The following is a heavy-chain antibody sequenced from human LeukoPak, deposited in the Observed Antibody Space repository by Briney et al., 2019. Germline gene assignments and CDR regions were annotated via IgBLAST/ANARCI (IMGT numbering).Heavy chain of an antibody. V-gene: IGHV4-59*11. D-gene: IGHD2-2*01. CDR1: GASISSHY. CDR3: ARVGLGVVVPAANKGDAFDI. Sequence: PSETLSLTCSVSGASISSHYWSWIRQPPGKGLEWIGYIHYSGSTNCNPSLKSRVTISLDTSKNQFSLKLSSVTAADTAVYYCARVGLGVVVPAANKGDAFDIWGQGTMVTVSS. J-gene: IGHJ3*02. CDR2: IHYSGST.